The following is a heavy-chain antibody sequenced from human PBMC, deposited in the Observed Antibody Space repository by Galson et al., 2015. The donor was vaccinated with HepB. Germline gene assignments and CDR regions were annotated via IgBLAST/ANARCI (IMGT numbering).Heavy chain of an antibody. V-gene: IGHV3-11*06. J-gene: IGHJ6*02. CDR1: GFTFSDYY. CDR2: ISSSSSYT. CDR3: ARDRLEYYYYYGMDV. D-gene: IGHD1-1*01. Sequence: SLRLSCAASGFTFSDYYMSWIRQAPGKGLEWVSYISSSSSYTNYADSVKGRFTIFRDNAKNSLYLQMNSLRAEDTAVYYCARDRLEYYYYYGMDVWGQGTTVTVSS.